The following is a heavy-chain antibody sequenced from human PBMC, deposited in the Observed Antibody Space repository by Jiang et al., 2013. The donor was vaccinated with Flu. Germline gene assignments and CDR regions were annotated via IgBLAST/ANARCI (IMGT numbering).Heavy chain of an antibody. J-gene: IGHJ4*02. D-gene: IGHD4-17*01. CDR2: IYYSGST. CDR1: GGSISSYY. Sequence: GSGLVKPSETLSLTCTVSGGSISSYYWSWIRQPPGKGLEWIGYIYYSGSTNYNPSLKSRVTISVDTSKNQFSLKLSSVTAADTAVYYCARHYGDYGFNYFDYWGQGTLVTVSS. V-gene: IGHV4-59*08. CDR3: ARHYGDYGFNYFDY.